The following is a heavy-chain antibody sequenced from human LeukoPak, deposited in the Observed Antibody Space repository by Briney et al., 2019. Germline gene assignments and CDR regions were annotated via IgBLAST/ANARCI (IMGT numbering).Heavy chain of an antibody. V-gene: IGHV3-30*02. J-gene: IGHJ5*02. D-gene: IGHD2-2*01. Sequence: PGGSLRLSCAASGFTFSSYGMSWVRQTPGKGLEWVAFIRYDGINKYYADSVKGRFTISRDTFKNTLYLQMNSLRAEDTAVYYCAKDSSTNWFDPWGQGTLVTVSS. CDR2: IRYDGINK. CDR1: GFTFSSYG. CDR3: AKDSSTNWFDP.